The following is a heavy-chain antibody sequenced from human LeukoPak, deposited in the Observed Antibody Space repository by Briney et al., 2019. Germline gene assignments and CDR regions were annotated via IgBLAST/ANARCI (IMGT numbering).Heavy chain of an antibody. CDR1: GYTFTSYG. CDR2: ISAYNGNT. Sequence: ASVKVSCKASGYTFTSYGISWVRQAPGQGLEWMGWISAYNGNTNYAQKLQGRVTMTTDTSTSTAYMELRSLRSDDTAVYYCARDSFVVGVPTKTFDYWGQGTLVTVSS. D-gene: IGHD2-15*01. J-gene: IGHJ4*02. V-gene: IGHV1-18*01. CDR3: ARDSFVVGVPTKTFDY.